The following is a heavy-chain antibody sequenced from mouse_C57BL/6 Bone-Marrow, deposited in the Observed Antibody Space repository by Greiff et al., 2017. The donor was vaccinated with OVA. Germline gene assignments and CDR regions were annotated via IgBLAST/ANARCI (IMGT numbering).Heavy chain of an antibody. D-gene: IGHD3-2*02. CDR3: ERFDWASGSGSSYYCDY. CDR1: GYSFTDYN. Sequence: VHVKQSGPELVKPGASVKISCKASGYSFTDYNMNWVKQSNGKSLEWIGVINPNYGTTSYNQKFKGKATLTVDQSSSTAYMQLNSLTSEDSAVYYCERFDWASGSGSSYYCDYWGQGTTLTVSS. V-gene: IGHV1-39*01. J-gene: IGHJ2*01. CDR2: INPNYGTT.